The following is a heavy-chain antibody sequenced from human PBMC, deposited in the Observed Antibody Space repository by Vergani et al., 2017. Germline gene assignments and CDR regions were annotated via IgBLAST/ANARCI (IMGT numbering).Heavy chain of an antibody. CDR1: GGSISSGSYY. V-gene: IGHV4-61*02. CDR2: IYTSGST. CDR3: ARGDGWIGGGDGGYFDL. J-gene: IGHJ2*01. Sequence: QVQLQESGPGLVKPSQTLSLTCTVSGGSISSGSYYWSWIRQPAGKGLEWIGRIYTSGSTNYNPSLKSRVTISVDTSKNQFSLKLSSVTAADTAVYYCARGDGWIGGGDGGYFDLWGRGTLVTVSS. D-gene: IGHD2-21*01.